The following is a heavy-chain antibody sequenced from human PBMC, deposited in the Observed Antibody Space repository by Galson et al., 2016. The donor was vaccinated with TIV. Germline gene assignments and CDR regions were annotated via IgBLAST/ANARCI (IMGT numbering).Heavy chain of an antibody. V-gene: IGHV3-30*18. D-gene: IGHD4-17*01. CDR3: AKDPRLYGDYFLHYFDY. Sequence: SLRLSCAASGFTLSDYGMNWVRQAPGKGLEWVAVISYDGGDQYYAGSVKGRFTISRDNSKNTLYLQMNSLRSDDTAMYYCAKDPRLYGDYFLHYFDYWGQGTLVTVSS. J-gene: IGHJ4*02. CDR1: GFTLSDYG. CDR2: ISYDGGDQ.